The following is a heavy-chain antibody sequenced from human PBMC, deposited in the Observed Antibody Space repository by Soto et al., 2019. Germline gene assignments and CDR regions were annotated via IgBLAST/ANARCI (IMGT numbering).Heavy chain of an antibody. Sequence: QVQLVQSGAEVKKPGASVKVSCKVSGYTFIELSMHWVRQAPGKGLEWMGGFDPEDGETIYAQKFQGRVTMTEDTSTYTAYMELSSLRSEDTAVYYCAIKKGIVRGISYFDLWGRGTLVTVSS. V-gene: IGHV1-24*01. D-gene: IGHD3-10*02. CDR1: GYTFIELS. CDR3: AIKKGIVRGISYFDL. CDR2: FDPEDGET. J-gene: IGHJ2*01.